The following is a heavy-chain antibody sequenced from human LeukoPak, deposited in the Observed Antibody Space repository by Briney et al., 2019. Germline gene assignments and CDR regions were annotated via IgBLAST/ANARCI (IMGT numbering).Heavy chain of an antibody. D-gene: IGHD6-19*01. CDR2: IYPGDSDT. J-gene: IGHJ3*02. Sequence: GESLKLSCKGSGYSFTSYWIGWVRQMPGKGLEWMGIIYPGDSDTRYSPSFQGQVTISADKSISTAYLQWSSLKASDTAMYYCARIKRTLAEAGTVAFDIWGQGTMVTVSS. CDR1: GYSFTSYW. V-gene: IGHV5-51*01. CDR3: ARIKRTLAEAGTVAFDI.